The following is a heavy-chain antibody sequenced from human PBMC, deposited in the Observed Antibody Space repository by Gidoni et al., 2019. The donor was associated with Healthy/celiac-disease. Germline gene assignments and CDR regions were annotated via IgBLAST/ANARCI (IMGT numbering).Heavy chain of an antibody. D-gene: IGHD3-22*01. V-gene: IGHV4-34*01. CDR2: SNHSGST. CDR3: ASSPDSSGYYSDY. J-gene: IGHJ4*02. CDR1: GGSFSGYY. Sequence: QVQLQQWGAGLLKPSETLSLTCAVYGGSFSGYYWSWIRQPPGKGLEWIGESNHSGSTNYNPSLKSRVTISVDTSKNQFSLKLSSVTAADTAVYYCASSPDSSGYYSDYWGQGTLVTVSS.